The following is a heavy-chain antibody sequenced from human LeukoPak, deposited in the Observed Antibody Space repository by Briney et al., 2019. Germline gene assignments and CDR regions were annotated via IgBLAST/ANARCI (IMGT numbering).Heavy chain of an antibody. Sequence: SETLSLTCTVSGGSFSSYYWTWIRQPPGKGLEWIGCIHYSGSTSYNPSLKSRVTISVDTSKNQFSLKLSSVTAADTAVYYCARHKSVAAYYYYDMDVWGQGTTVTVSS. CDR2: IHYSGST. V-gene: IGHV4-59*08. CDR1: GGSFSSYY. J-gene: IGHJ6*02. D-gene: IGHD6-13*01. CDR3: ARHKSVAAYYYYDMDV.